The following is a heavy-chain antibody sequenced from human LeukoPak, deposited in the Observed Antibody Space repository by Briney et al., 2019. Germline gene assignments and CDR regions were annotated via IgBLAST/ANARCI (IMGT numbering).Heavy chain of an antibody. CDR2: IIVGSGAT. CDR1: GFTFSNSA. Sequence: SVKVSCKASGFTFSNSAVQWVRQARGQRLEWIGWIIVGSGATNYAQSLQGRLTVTRDMSTSTAYMELTSLRSDDTAVYYCARDRDSFDYWGQGILVTVSS. J-gene: IGHJ4*02. CDR3: ARDRDSFDY. V-gene: IGHV1-58*01. D-gene: IGHD4-11*01.